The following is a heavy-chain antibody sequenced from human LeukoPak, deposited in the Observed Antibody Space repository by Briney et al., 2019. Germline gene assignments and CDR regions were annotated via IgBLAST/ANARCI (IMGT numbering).Heavy chain of an antibody. V-gene: IGHV3-23*01. J-gene: IGHJ3*02. CDR1: GFSFSSYA. Sequence: GGSLRLSCAASGFSFSSYAMSWVRQAPGKGLEWVSGISGRGAGTYCADSAKGRFTISRDNSKNTLYLQMNSLRAEDTAVYYCAKHLGYGYDLLDSFHIWGQGTMVTVSS. CDR2: ISGRGAGT. D-gene: IGHD5-12*01. CDR3: AKHLGYGYDLLDSFHI.